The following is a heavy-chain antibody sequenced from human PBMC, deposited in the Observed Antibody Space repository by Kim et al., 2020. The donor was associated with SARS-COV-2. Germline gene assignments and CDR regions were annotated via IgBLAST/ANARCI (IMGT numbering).Heavy chain of an antibody. Sequence: GGSLRLSCAASGFTFSSYWMSWVRQAPGKGLEWVANIKQDGSEKYYVDSVKGRFTISRDNAKNSLYLQMNSLRAEDTAVYYCARGATCSGSSCYGLPYYYGGMDISG. D-gene: IGHD2-15*01. CDR1: GFTFSSYW. V-gene: IGHV3-7*01. J-gene: IGHJ6*01. CDR3: ARGATCSGSSCYGLPYYYGGMDI. CDR2: IKQDGSEK.